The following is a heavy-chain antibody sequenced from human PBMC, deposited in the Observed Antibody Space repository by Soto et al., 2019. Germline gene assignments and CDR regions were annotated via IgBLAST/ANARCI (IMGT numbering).Heavy chain of an antibody. Sequence: KPSETLSLTCTVSGGSISSYYWSWIRQPPGKGLEWIGYIYYSGSTNYNPSLKSRVTISVDTSKNQFSLKLSSVTAADTAVYYCARHNWNDGRVDYWGQGTLVTVSS. D-gene: IGHD1-1*01. CDR2: IYYSGST. J-gene: IGHJ4*02. CDR3: ARHNWNDGRVDY. V-gene: IGHV4-59*01. CDR1: GGSISSYY.